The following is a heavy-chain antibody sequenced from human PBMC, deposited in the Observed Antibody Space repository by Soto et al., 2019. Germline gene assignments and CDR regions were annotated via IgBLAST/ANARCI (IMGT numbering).Heavy chain of an antibody. Sequence: SVKVSCKASGFSFTSSAVQWVRQARGQRLEWIGWIVVGSGNTNYAQKLQERVTITRDMSTSTSYMELSSLRSADTAVYYCVRHQGDSNFHGRDSMGVWGQGTTVTVSS. J-gene: IGHJ6*02. CDR1: GFSFTSSA. CDR3: VRHQGDSNFHGRDSMGV. V-gene: IGHV1-58*01. CDR2: IVVGSGNT. D-gene: IGHD4-4*01.